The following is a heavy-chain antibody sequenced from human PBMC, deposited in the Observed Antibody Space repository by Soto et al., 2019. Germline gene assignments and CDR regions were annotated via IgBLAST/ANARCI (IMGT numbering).Heavy chain of an antibody. CDR1: GGSISSYY. CDR2: IYYSGST. V-gene: IGHV4-59*01. J-gene: IGHJ5*02. CDR3: ARELFGRSVXFDP. D-gene: IGHD3-10*01. Sequence: ETLSLTCTVSGGSISSYYWSWIRQPPGKGLEWIGYIYYSGSTNYNPSLKSRVTISVDTSKNQFSLKLSSVTAADTAVYYCARELFGRSVXFDPWGQGTLVTSPQ.